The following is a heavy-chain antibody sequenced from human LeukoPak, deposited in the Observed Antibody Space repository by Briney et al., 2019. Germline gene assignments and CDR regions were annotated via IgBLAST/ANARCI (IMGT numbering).Heavy chain of an antibody. CDR3: ARVDDILTGSRWFDP. Sequence: ASVKVSCKASGYTFTSYYMHWVRQAPGQGLEWMGIINPSGGSTSYAQKFQGRVTMTRDTSTSTAYMELRSLRSDDTAVYYCARVDDILTGSRWFDPWGQGTLVTVSS. CDR1: GYTFTSYY. D-gene: IGHD3-9*01. V-gene: IGHV1-46*01. J-gene: IGHJ5*02. CDR2: INPSGGST.